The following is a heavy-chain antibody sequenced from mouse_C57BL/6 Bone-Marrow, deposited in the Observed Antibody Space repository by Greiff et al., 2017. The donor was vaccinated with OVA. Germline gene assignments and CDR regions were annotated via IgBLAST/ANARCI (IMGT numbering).Heavy chain of an antibody. CDR3: AREGGIYYGNFY. J-gene: IGHJ3*01. V-gene: IGHV1-69*01. D-gene: IGHD2-1*01. CDR1: GYTFTSYW. CDR2: IDPSDSYT. Sequence: QVQLQQPGAELVMPGASVKLSCKASGYTFTSYWMHWVKQRPGQGLKWIGEIDPSDSYTNYNQKFKGKSTLTVDKSSSTAYMQLSSLTSEDSAVYYCAREGGIYYGNFYWGQGTLVTVSA.